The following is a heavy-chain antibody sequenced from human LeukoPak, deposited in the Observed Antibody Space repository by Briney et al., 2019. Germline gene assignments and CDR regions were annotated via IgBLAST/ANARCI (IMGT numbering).Heavy chain of an antibody. CDR1: GFTFGSYS. V-gene: IGHV3-21*01. CDR3: ARPWPDYGDYYDY. Sequence: GGSLRLSCAASGFTFGSYSMNWVRQAPGKGLEWVSSISSSSSYIYYADSVKGRFTISRDNAKNSLYLQMNSLRAEDTAVYYCARPWPDYGDYYDYWGQGTLVTVSS. D-gene: IGHD4-17*01. J-gene: IGHJ4*02. CDR2: ISSSSSYI.